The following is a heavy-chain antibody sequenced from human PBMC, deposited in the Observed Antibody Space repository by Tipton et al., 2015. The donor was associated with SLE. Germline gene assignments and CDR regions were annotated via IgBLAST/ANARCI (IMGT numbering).Heavy chain of an antibody. V-gene: IGHV1-18*01. Sequence: QSGAEVKKPGASVKVSCKASGYTFTSYGISWVRQAPGQGLEWMGWISGYNGNTNYAQKLQGRVTMTTDTSTSTAYMELSSLRSDDTAVYYCARDGSDYDFCSGFIPHDWYFDLWGRGSLVTVSS. J-gene: IGHJ2*01. CDR1: GYTFTSYG. D-gene: IGHD3-3*01. CDR2: ISGYNGNT. CDR3: ARDGSDYDFCSGFIPHDWYFDL.